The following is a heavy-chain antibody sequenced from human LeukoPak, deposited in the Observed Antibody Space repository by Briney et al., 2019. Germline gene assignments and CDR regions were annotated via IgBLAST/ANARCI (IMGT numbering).Heavy chain of an antibody. CDR3: AKGRDYYDSSPYYDTGGY. CDR2: VSVSGISA. D-gene: IGHD3-22*01. V-gene: IGHV3-23*01. J-gene: IGHJ4*02. Sequence: AGSLRLSCAASGITFSNYVMSWVRQAPGKGLEWVAAVSVSGISAYYADSVKGRFTISRDNPKNTLYLQMSSLRAEDTAIYYCAKGRDYYDSSPYYDTGGYWGQGTMVTVSS. CDR1: GITFSNYV.